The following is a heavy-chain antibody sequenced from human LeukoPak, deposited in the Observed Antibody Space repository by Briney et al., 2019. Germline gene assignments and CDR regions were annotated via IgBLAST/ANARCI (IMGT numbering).Heavy chain of an antibody. J-gene: IGHJ4*02. Sequence: PGGSLRLSCAASGFTFSSYWMHWVRQAPGKGLVWVSRINSDGSITGYADSVKGRFTISRDNAKNTLYLQMNSLRAEDAAVYYCAGDRMALGDYWSQGTLVTVSS. CDR1: GFTFSSYW. CDR3: AGDRMALGDY. V-gene: IGHV3-74*01. CDR2: INSDGSIT. D-gene: IGHD7-27*01.